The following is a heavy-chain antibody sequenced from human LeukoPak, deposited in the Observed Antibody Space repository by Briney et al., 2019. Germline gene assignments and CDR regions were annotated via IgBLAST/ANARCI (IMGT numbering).Heavy chain of an antibody. CDR1: GYTFTAYY. J-gene: IGHJ4*02. D-gene: IGHD2-8*02. CDR3: ASEAFCAGGSCNVQRVAS. V-gene: IGHV1-2*02. Sequence: ASVNVSCKASGYTFTAYYIHWVRQAPGQGLEGMGWIDTNTGATKYAQKFQGRVTITRDTSTGTAYMELSSLISGDTALYYCASEAFCAGGSCNVQRVASWGPGTLVTVSS. CDR2: IDTNTGAT.